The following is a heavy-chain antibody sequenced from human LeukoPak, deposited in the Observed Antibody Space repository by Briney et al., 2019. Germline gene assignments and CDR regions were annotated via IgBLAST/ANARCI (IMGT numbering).Heavy chain of an antibody. Sequence: SETLSLTCTVSGGSISSSSYYWGWIRQPPGKGLEWIGSIYYSGSTYYNPSLKSRVTISVDTSKNQFSLKLSSVTAADTAVYYCAREGPYYYYYMDVWGKGTTVTVSS. CDR2: IYYSGST. CDR1: GGSISSSSYY. CDR3: AREGPYYYYYMDV. V-gene: IGHV4-39*02. J-gene: IGHJ6*03.